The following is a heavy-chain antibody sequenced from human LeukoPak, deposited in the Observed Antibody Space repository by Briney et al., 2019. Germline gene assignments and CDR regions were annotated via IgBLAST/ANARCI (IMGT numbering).Heavy chain of an antibody. CDR1: GFTFSSYS. Sequence: PGGSLRLSCAASGFTFSSYSMDWVRQAPGKGREWVSSISSSSSYIYYADSVKGRFTISRDNAKNSLYLQMNSLRAEDTAVYYCARELGGVWDYWGQGTLVTVSS. D-gene: IGHD2-8*01. CDR2: ISSSSSYI. V-gene: IGHV3-21*01. CDR3: ARELGGVWDY. J-gene: IGHJ4*02.